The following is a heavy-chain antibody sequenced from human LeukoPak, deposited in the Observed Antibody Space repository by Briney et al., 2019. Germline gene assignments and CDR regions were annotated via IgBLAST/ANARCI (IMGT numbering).Heavy chain of an antibody. CDR3: ARGPYSYDSSGAFDI. V-gene: IGHV4-61*02. J-gene: IGHJ3*02. Sequence: SETLSLTCTVSGNSISSGDYYWSWIRQPAGKGLEWIGRISSSGSTNYNPSLKSRVTISVDTSKNQFSLKLSSVTAADTAVYFCARGPYSYDSSGAFDIWGQGTMVTVSS. CDR2: ISSSGST. D-gene: IGHD3-22*01. CDR1: GNSISSGDYY.